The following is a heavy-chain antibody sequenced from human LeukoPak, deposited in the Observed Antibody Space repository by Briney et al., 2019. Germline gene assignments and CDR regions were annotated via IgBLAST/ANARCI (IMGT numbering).Heavy chain of an antibody. J-gene: IGHJ4*02. CDR1: GFSFKNYP. CDR3: ARGGVFVMLRIDY. D-gene: IGHD3-16*01. CDR2: ISSDGGYK. V-gene: IGHV3-30*04. Sequence: PGRSLRLSCAAPGFSFKNYPIHWVRQAPGKGLEWVAVISSDGGYKYYADSVKGRFTISRDNSEHTLELQMNSLRAEDTAVYYCARGGVFVMLRIDYWGQGALVTVSS.